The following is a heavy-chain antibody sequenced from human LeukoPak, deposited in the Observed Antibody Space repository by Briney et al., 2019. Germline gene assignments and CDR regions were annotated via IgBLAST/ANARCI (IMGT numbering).Heavy chain of an antibody. V-gene: IGHV3-53*01. CDR1: GFTVSSNY. D-gene: IGHD2-8*01. J-gene: IGHJ4*02. CDR2: IYSGGST. CDR3: ARAKGYCTNGVCYSDY. Sequence: PGGSLRLSCAASGFTVSSNYMSWVRQAPGKGLEWVSVIYSGGSTYYADSVKGRFTISRDNSKNTLYLQMNSLRAEDTAVYYCARAKGYCTNGVCYSDYWGQGTLVTVSS.